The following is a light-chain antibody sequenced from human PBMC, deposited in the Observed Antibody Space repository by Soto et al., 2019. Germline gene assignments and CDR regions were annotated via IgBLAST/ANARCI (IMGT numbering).Light chain of an antibody. CDR1: SSDIGDYNY. CDR2: DVT. V-gene: IGLV2-14*03. CDR3: SSYTRSGIPGVL. J-gene: IGLJ2*01. Sequence: QSALTQPASVSGSPGQSITISCTGASSDIGDYNYVSWYQQHPGKAPKLMIYDVTNRPSGVSNRFSGSKSGNTVSLTISGLQADDEADYYCSSYTRSGIPGVLFGGGTKLTVL.